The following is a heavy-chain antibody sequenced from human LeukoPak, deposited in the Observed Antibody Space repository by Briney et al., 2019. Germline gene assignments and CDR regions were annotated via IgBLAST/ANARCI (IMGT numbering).Heavy chain of an antibody. CDR3: AKSQINIVVVVAATGDWFDP. CDR2: ISGSGGST. V-gene: IGHV3-23*01. J-gene: IGHJ5*02. CDR1: GFTISSYA. D-gene: IGHD2-15*01. Sequence: GGSLRLSCAASGFTISSYAMSWVRQAPGKGLEWVSAISGSGGSTYYADSVKGRFTISRDNSKNTLYLQMNSLRAEDTAVYYCAKSQINIVVVVAATGDWFDPWGQGTLVTVSS.